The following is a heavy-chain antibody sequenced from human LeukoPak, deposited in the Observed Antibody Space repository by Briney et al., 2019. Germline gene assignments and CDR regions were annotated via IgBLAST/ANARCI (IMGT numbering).Heavy chain of an antibody. Sequence: PGRSLRLSCTASGFTFGDYAMSWVRQAPGKGLEWVGFIRSKAYGGTTEYAASVKGRFTISRDDSKSIAYLQMNSLKTEDTAVYYCELWFGELLSNSDYWGQGTLVTVSS. J-gene: IGHJ4*02. CDR2: IRSKAYGGTT. V-gene: IGHV3-49*04. D-gene: IGHD3-10*01. CDR3: ELWFGELLSNSDY. CDR1: GFTFGDYA.